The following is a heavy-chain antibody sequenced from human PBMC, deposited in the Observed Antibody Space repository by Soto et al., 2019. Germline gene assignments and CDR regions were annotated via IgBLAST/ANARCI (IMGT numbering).Heavy chain of an antibody. D-gene: IGHD3-22*01. Sequence: GESLKISCKGSGYRFTSYWIGWVRQMPGKGLEWMGIIYPGDSDSRYSPCFQGQVTISADKSISTGYLQWSSLKGSDTGRYYCARPAVYYYDSLAYSDYEFDYLGQGTLLTFSS. V-gene: IGHV5-51*01. CDR2: IYPGDSDS. CDR3: ARPAVYYYDSLAYSDYEFDY. CDR1: GYRFTSYW. J-gene: IGHJ4*02.